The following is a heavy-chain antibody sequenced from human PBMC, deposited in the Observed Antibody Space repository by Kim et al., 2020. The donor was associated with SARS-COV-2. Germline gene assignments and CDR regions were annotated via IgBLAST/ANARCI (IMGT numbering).Heavy chain of an antibody. V-gene: IGHV3-15*01. D-gene: IGHD2-21*02. CDR2: IKSKTDGGTT. J-gene: IGHJ3*02. Sequence: GGSLRLSCAASGFTFSNAWMSWVRQAPGKGLEWVGRIKSKTDGGTTDYAAPVKGRFTISRDDSKNTLYLQMNSLKTEDTAVYYCTTTNRLHIYCGGDWCDAFDIWGQGTMVTVSS. CDR3: TTTNRLHIYCGGDWCDAFDI. CDR1: GFTFSNAW.